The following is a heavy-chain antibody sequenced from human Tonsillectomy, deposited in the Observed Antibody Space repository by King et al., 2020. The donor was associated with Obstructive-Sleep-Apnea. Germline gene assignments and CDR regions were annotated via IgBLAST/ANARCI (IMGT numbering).Heavy chain of an antibody. V-gene: IGHV4-59*08. CDR1: GGSISSYS. J-gene: IGHJ4*02. CDR3: ARHFQSSGYVGCFDY. D-gene: IGHD6-25*01. Sequence: QLQESGPGLVKPSETLSLTCSVSGGSISSYSWSWIRQPPGEGLEWSGYISYSGTTKYSPSLKSRVTISVDTSKNKFSLKLSSVIAADTAVYYCARHFQSSGYVGCFDYWGQGTLVTVSS. CDR2: ISYSGTT.